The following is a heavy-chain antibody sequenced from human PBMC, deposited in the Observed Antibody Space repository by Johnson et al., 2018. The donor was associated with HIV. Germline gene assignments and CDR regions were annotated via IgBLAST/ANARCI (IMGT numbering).Heavy chain of an antibody. CDR2: ISYDGSNK. Sequence: VQLVEFGGGVGENGRCLRLSCAASGFTFSSYAMHWVRQAPGKGLEWVAVISYDGSNKYYADSVKGRFTISRDNAKNSLYLQINSLRAEDTAVYYCAKAGRGSPGDGFDIWGQGTMVTVSS. J-gene: IGHJ3*02. CDR3: AKAGRGSPGDGFDI. D-gene: IGHD3-16*01. V-gene: IGHV3-30-3*01. CDR1: GFTFSSYA.